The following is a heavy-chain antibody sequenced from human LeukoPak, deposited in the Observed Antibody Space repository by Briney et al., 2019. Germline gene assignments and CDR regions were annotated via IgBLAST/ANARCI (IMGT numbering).Heavy chain of an antibody. CDR1: GGSMSSYY. Sequence: PSEALSLTCTVSGGSMSSYYWSWIRQPPGKGLEWIGYIYYSGSTNYNPSLKSRVTISVDTSKNQFSLKLSSVTAADTAVYYCARTTDSITMVRAPLGWSDPWGQGTLVTVSS. CDR3: ARTTDSITMVRAPLGWSDP. J-gene: IGHJ5*02. D-gene: IGHD3-10*01. CDR2: IYYSGST. V-gene: IGHV4-59*08.